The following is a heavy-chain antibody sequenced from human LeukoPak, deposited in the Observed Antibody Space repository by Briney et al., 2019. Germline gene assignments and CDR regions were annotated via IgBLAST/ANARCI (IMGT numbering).Heavy chain of an antibody. J-gene: IGHJ4*02. CDR3: ARGRWSSSGYQDY. V-gene: IGHV3-53*01. D-gene: IGHD3-22*01. CDR1: GFTVGNSY. Sequence: GGSLRLSCAASGFTVGNSYMSWVRQTPGKGLEWVSVIYSGGNTYYADSVKGRFTISRDNSKNTLYLQMNSLRVEDTAMYYCARGRWSSSGYQDYWGRGTLVTVSS. CDR2: IYSGGNT.